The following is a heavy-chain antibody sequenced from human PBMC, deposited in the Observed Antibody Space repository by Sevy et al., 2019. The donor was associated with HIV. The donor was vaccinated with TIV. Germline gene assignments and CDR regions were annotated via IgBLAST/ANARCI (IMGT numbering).Heavy chain of an antibody. J-gene: IGHJ6*02. Sequence: GGSLRLSCAASGFNVDDYAMHWVRQAPGKGLEWFSGISWNSASIDYADSVKGRFTIPSDNAKNSLYLQMNSLRAEDTALYYCAKDMSRKYNWNEKAYFHYYGMDVWGQGTTVTVSS. CDR3: AKDMSRKYNWNEKAYFHYYGMDV. CDR1: GFNVDDYA. CDR2: ISWNSASI. V-gene: IGHV3-9*01. D-gene: IGHD1-1*01.